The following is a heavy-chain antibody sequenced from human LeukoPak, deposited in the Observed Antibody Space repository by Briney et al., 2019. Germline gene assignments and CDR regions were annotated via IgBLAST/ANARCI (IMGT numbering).Heavy chain of an antibody. J-gene: IGHJ4*02. V-gene: IGHV1-69*04. Sequence: SVKVSCKASGGTFSSYAISWVRQAPGQGLEWMGRIIPILGIANYAQKFQGRVTITADKSTSTAYMELGSLRSEDTAVYYCARLVGGMATIGDYYFDYWGQGTLVTVSS. D-gene: IGHD5-24*01. CDR1: GGTFSSYA. CDR2: IIPILGIA. CDR3: ARLVGGMATIGDYYFDY.